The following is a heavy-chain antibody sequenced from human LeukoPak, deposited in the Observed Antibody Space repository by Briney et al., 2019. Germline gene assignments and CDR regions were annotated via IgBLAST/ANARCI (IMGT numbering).Heavy chain of an antibody. V-gene: IGHV3-66*01. CDR3: VRVRYSGSWFPVPNFDC. J-gene: IGHJ4*02. CDR1: GFTFSDYY. D-gene: IGHD1-26*01. CDR2: IYTSGDT. Sequence: SGGSLRLSCAASGFTFSDYYMSWIRQAPGKGLEWVSVIYTSGDTYYADSVKGRFTISRDSSKNTLYLQMNTLRTEDTAVYYCVRVRYSGSWFPVPNFDCWGQGTLVTVSS.